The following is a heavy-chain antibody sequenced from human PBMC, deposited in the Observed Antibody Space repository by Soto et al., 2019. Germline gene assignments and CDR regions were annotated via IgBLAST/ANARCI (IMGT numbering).Heavy chain of an antibody. Sequence: QVQLQESGPGLVKPSQTLSLTCTVSGDSITSGVHYWSWIRQLPGKGLEWIGYIFYSGPTYDTPYLKSRVTISVDTSKNQFSLKLNSVTAADTAVYYCARDRVMLTFGGASEEWGIDSWGQGTLVTVSS. D-gene: IGHD3-16*01. J-gene: IGHJ4*02. V-gene: IGHV4-31*03. CDR3: ARDRVMLTFGGASEEWGIDS. CDR2: IFYSGPT. CDR1: GDSITSGVHY.